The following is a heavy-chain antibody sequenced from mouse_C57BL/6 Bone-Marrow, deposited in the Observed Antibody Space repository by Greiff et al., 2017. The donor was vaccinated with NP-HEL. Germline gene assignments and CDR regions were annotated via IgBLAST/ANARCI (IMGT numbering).Heavy chain of an antibody. D-gene: IGHD1-1*01. CDR3: ARRDYGSTYYAMDY. J-gene: IGHJ4*01. CDR1: GFSLTSYG. V-gene: IGHV2-2*01. CDR2: IWSGGST. Sequence: VQLKDSGPGLVQPSQSLSITCTVSGFSLTSYGVHWVRQSPGKGLEWLGVIWSGGSTDYNAAFISRLSISKDNSKSQVFFKMNSLQADDTAIYYCARRDYGSTYYAMDYWGQGTSVTVSS.